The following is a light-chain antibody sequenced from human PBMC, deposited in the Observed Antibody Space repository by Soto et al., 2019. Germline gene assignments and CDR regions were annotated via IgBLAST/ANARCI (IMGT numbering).Light chain of an antibody. CDR1: SSDVGGYNY. CDR2: EVS. V-gene: IGLV2-14*01. CDR3: SSYRTSSVV. J-gene: IGLJ2*01. Sequence: QSALTQPASVSGSPGQSITISCTGTSSDVGGYNYVSWYRQYPGKAPKLLIYEVSNRPSGVSNRFSGSKSGNTASLTISGLQAEDEAEYYCSSYRTSSVVFGGGTKLTVL.